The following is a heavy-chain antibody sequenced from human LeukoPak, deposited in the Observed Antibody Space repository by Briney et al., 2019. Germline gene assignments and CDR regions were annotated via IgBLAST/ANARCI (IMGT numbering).Heavy chain of an antibody. CDR1: GFTFSSYW. CDR3: ARDLPYGPYYYYYAMDI. CDR2: IKQDGSEK. Sequence: GGSLRLSCAASGFTFSSYWMSWVRQAPGKGLEWVANIKQDGSEKYYVDSVKGRFTISRDNAKNSLYLQMNSLRAEDTAVYFCARDLPYGPYYYYYAMDIWGQGTTVTVSS. V-gene: IGHV3-7*03. J-gene: IGHJ6*02. D-gene: IGHD3-10*01.